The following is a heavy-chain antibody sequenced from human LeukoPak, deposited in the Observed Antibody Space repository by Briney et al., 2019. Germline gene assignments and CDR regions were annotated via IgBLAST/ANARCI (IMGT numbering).Heavy chain of an antibody. CDR1: GFTFSSYG. CDR3: AKDHPAIVVVPAAVDY. Sequence: GGSLRLSCAASGFTFSSYGMHWVRQAPGKGLEWVAFIRYNGSNKYYADSVKGRFTISRDNSKNTLYLQMNSLRAEDTAVYYCAKDHPAIVVVPAAVDYWGQGTLVTVSS. J-gene: IGHJ4*02. V-gene: IGHV3-30*02. CDR2: IRYNGSNK. D-gene: IGHD2-2*01.